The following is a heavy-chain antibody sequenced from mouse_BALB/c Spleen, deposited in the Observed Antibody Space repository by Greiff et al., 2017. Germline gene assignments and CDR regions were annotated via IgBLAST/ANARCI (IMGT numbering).Heavy chain of an antibody. V-gene: IGHV5-9*03. J-gene: IGHJ2*01. CDR2: ISSGGGNT. CDR1: GFTFSSYT. CDR3: ARYGARATYYFDY. Sequence: EVKVVESGGGLVKPGGSLKLSCAASGFTFSSYTMSWVRQTPEKRLEWVATISSGGGNTYYPDSVKGRFTISRDNAKNNLYLQMSSLRSEDTALYYCARYGARATYYFDYWGQGTTLTVSS. D-gene: IGHD3-1*01.